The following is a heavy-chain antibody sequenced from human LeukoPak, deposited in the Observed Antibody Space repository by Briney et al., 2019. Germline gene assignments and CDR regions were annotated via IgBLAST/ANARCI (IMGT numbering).Heavy chain of an antibody. V-gene: IGHV4-39*01. CDR3: VRHPPHCSAGSCYSGYNWFDA. CDR2: IYYIGST. CDR1: GGSISSDSYY. D-gene: IGHD2-15*01. Sequence: IPSETLSLTCTVSGGSISSDSYYSGWLRQPPGKGLEGIGSIYYIGSTYYNPSLKSRVLISVDTSKNQFSLKLSSVAAADTAVYYCVRHPPHCSAGSCYSGYNWFDAWGQGTLVTVSS. J-gene: IGHJ5*02.